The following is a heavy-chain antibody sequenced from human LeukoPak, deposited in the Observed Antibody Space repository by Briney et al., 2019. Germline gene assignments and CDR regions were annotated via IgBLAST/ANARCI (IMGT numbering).Heavy chain of an antibody. CDR3: AKVATIIILSRGVGGYVDY. J-gene: IGHJ4*02. CDR2: ITPNSGGT. D-gene: IGHD5-24*01. CDR1: GYTFTGYY. V-gene: IGHV1-2*02. Sequence: ASVKVSCKASGYTFTGYYMHWVRQAPGQGLEWMGWITPNSGGTNYAQKFQGRVTMTRDTSISTAYMERSRLTADYTAVYYCAKVATIIILSRGVGGYVDYWDRGTLVTVSS.